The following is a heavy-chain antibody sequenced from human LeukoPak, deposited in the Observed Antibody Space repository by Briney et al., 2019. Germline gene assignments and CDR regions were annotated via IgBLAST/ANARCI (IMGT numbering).Heavy chain of an antibody. Sequence: GGSLRLSCAASGFTFSDYYMSWIRHAPGKGLEWVSYISSSGRTIYYADAVKGRLTISRDNAKNALYMQMNSRRAEDTAVQYCARKVVGVPAATPYFDYWGQGTLVTVSS. V-gene: IGHV3-11*01. CDR3: ARKVVGVPAATPYFDY. J-gene: IGHJ4*02. D-gene: IGHD2-2*01. CDR1: GFTFSDYY. CDR2: ISSSGRTI.